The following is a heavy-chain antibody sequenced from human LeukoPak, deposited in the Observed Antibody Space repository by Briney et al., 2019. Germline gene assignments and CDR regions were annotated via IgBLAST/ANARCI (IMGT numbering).Heavy chain of an antibody. Sequence: ASVNVSCKASGYTFTGYYLHWVRQAPGQGLEWMGWINPNSGDTNYAQKFQGRVTMTRDTSISTVYMELSRLRSDDTAVYYCARDPSNSGYDYLYYFDYWGQGTLVTVSS. D-gene: IGHD5-12*01. CDR1: GYTFTGYY. V-gene: IGHV1-2*02. CDR2: INPNSGDT. CDR3: ARDPSNSGYDYLYYFDY. J-gene: IGHJ4*02.